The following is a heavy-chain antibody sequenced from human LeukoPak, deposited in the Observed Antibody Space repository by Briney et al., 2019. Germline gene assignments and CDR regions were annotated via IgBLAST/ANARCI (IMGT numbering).Heavy chain of an antibody. CDR2: LSTSGVST. Sequence: GGSLRLSCAASGFTFSNYAMSWVRQAPGKGLEWVSSLSTSGVSTYYAASVKGRFTISRDNSKNTLYLQMTSLRADDTAVYYCAKDFTPYGSGSFFDYWGQGTLVTVSS. CDR1: GFTFSNYA. CDR3: AKDFTPYGSGSFFDY. V-gene: IGHV3-23*01. D-gene: IGHD3-10*01. J-gene: IGHJ4*02.